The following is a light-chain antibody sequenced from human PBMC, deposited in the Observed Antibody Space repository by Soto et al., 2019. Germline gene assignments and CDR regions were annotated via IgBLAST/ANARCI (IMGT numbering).Light chain of an antibody. CDR2: SDL. CDR1: SSNFRAGHD. Sequence: QSVLTQPPSVSGAPGQRVTISCTGSSSNFRAGHDVHWYQQVPGTAPKLLIYSDLNRPSGVPARFSGSRSGTSVSLAITGLQAEDEADYYCQAYDNDLRGWVFGGGTKLTVL. V-gene: IGLV1-40*01. CDR3: QAYDNDLRGWV. J-gene: IGLJ3*02.